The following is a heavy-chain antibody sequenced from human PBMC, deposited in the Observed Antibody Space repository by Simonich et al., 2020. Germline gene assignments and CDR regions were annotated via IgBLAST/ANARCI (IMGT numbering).Heavy chain of an antibody. D-gene: IGHD3-22*01. J-gene: IGHJ3*02. CDR2: ISGSGGST. CDR3: AKDLGERITMIVVVIDAFDI. CDR1: GFTFRSYA. V-gene: IGHV3-23*01. Sequence: GGGLVQPGGSLRLSCAASGFTFRSYAMSWVRQAPGKGLEWVSAISGSGGSTYYADSGKGRFTISRDNSKNTLYLQMNSLRAEDTAVYYCAKDLGERITMIVVVIDAFDIWGQGTMVTVSS.